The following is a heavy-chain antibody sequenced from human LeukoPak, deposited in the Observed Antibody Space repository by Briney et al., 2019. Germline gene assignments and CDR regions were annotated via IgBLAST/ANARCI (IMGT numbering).Heavy chain of an antibody. CDR3: ARQHYSSGWFAFDI. Sequence: GESLKISCQGSEYSFTNYWIGWVRQMPGKGLEWMGIIYPGDSDTRYSPPFQGQVTISADKSISTAYLQWSSLKASDTAMYYCARQHYSSGWFAFDIWGQGTMVTVSS. D-gene: IGHD6-19*01. V-gene: IGHV5-51*01. CDR2: IYPGDSDT. CDR1: EYSFTNYW. J-gene: IGHJ3*02.